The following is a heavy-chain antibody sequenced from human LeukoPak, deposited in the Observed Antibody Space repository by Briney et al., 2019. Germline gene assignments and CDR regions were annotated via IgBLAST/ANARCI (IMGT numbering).Heavy chain of an antibody. CDR2: VYYSGST. CDR1: GGSISSYY. CDR3: ARGLPYSGSWFDY. J-gene: IGHJ4*02. D-gene: IGHD1-26*01. V-gene: IGHV4-59*12. Sequence: SETLSLTCTVSGGSISSYYWSWIRQPPGKGLEWIGYVYYSGSTNYNPSLKSRVTISLDTSKNQFSLKLSSVTAADTAVYYCARGLPYSGSWFDYWGQGTLVTVSS.